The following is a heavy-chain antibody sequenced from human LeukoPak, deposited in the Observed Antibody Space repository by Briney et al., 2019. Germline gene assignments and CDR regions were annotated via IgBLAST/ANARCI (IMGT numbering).Heavy chain of an antibody. CDR3: ARVFRIPSPGRIGALFDY. D-gene: IGHD3-10*01. CDR1: GGSFSGYY. Sequence: SETLSLTCAVYGGSFSGYYWSWIRQPPGKGLEWIGSIYHSGSTYYNPSLKSRVTISVDTSKNQFSLKLSSVTAADTAVYYCARVFRIPSPGRIGALFDYWGQGTLVTVSS. V-gene: IGHV4-34*01. J-gene: IGHJ4*02. CDR2: IYHSGST.